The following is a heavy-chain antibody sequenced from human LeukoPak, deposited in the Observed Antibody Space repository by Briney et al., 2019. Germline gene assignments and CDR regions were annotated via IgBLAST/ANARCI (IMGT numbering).Heavy chain of an antibody. D-gene: IGHD4-17*01. CDR3: ARDLTSVPTR. CDR1: GFTFSSDS. J-gene: IGHJ4*02. V-gene: IGHV3-48*02. Sequence: GGSLRLSCAGPGFTFSSDSMNWVRQAPGKGLEWVSYISSSGNTKHYVDSVKGRFTISRDNAKNSVYLQVNSLRNEDTAVYYCARDLTSVPTRWGQGTLVTVSS. CDR2: ISSSGNTK.